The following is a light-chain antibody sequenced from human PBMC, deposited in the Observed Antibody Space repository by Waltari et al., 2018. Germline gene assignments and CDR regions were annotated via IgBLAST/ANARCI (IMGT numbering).Light chain of an antibody. V-gene: IGKV4-1*01. CDR1: QRVLSSSNSKDY. CDR3: QQYYTTLT. CDR2: WAS. Sequence: DIVMTQSPDSLAVSLGERATINCKSSQRVLSSSNSKDYLAWYQQKPGQPPKLLICWASTRESGVPDRFSGSGSGTDFTLTISSLQAEDVAVYYCQQYYTTLTFGGGTKVEI. J-gene: IGKJ4*01.